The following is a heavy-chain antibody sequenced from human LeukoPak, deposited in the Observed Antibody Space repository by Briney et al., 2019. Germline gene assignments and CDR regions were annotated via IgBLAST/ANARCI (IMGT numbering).Heavy chain of an antibody. CDR2: ISHDGTVQ. J-gene: IGHJ4*02. CDR3: AKEGTAMASSYFDY. Sequence: PGGSLRLSCAASGFTFSSYGMQWVRQAPGKGLEWVAVISHDGTVQHYADSVKDRFTISRDNSDNTLYLQMNSLRDEDTAMYYCAKEGTAMASSYFDYWGQGTLITVSS. CDR1: GFTFSSYG. D-gene: IGHD5-18*01. V-gene: IGHV3-30*18.